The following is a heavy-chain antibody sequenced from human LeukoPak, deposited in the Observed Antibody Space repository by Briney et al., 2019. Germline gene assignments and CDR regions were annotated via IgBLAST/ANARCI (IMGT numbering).Heavy chain of an antibody. CDR1: GGSISNYY. J-gene: IGHJ4*02. V-gene: IGHV4-59*01. D-gene: IGHD6-13*01. CDR2: IYYSGTT. Sequence: SETLSLTCTASGGSISNYYWSWIRQPPGKGLEWIGYIYYSGTTNYNPSLKSRVTISVDTSKNQFSLKLNSVTAADTAVYYCARGVYIAAAQYGYWGQGTLVAVSS. CDR3: ARGVYIAAAQYGY.